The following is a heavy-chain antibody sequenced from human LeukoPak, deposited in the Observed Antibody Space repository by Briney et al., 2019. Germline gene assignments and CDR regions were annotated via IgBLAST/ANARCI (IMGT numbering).Heavy chain of an antibody. CDR1: GYTFTGYY. D-gene: IGHD1-1*01. J-gene: IGHJ4*02. CDR3: ARSITATGH. CDR2: INPDSGGT. V-gene: IGHV1-2*02. Sequence: ASVKVSCKASGYTFTGYYIHWVRQAPGQGLGWMGYINPDSGGTNYAQKFQGRVTMTRDTSISTAYMELSGLTSDDTAVYYCARSITATGHWGQGTLVTVSS.